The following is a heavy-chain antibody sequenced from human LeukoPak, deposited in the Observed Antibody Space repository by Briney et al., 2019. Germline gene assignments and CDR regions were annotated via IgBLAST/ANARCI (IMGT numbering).Heavy chain of an antibody. V-gene: IGHV1-18*01. J-gene: IGHJ4*02. CDR3: AGHYDFWSGYYALDY. CDR2: ISAYNGNT. D-gene: IGHD3-3*01. CDR1: GYTFTSYG. Sequence: ASVKVSCKASGYTFTSYGISWVRQAPGQVLEWMGWISAYNGNTNYAQKLQGRVTMTTDTSTSTAYMELRSLRSDDTAVYYCAGHYDFWSGYYALDYWGQGTLVTVSS.